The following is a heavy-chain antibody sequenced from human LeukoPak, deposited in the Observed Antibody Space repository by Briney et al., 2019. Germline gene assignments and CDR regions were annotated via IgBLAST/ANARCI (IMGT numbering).Heavy chain of an antibody. CDR1: GGSISSGSYY. J-gene: IGHJ4*02. CDR2: IYTSGST. Sequence: SETLSLTCTVSGGSISSGSYYWSWIRQPAGKGLEWIGRIYTSGSTNYNPSLKSRVTISVDTSKNQFSLKLSSVTAADTAVYYCASGFGHIDYWGQGTLVTVSS. CDR3: ASGFGHIDY. V-gene: IGHV4-61*02. D-gene: IGHD3/OR15-3a*01.